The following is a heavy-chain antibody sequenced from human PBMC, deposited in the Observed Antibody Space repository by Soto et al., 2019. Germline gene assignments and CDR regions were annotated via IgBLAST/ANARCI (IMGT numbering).Heavy chain of an antibody. CDR3: ARSSGSYYPTFFDS. V-gene: IGHV1-69*06. CDR2: ITAIFGTA. Sequence: SVKVSCKASGGIFNSHGISWVREAPGQGLEWLGGITAIFGTADNSQKFQGRVTITADKSTSTVYMELRSLRSDDTAVYYGARSSGSYYPTFFDSWGQGTTVTVSS. CDR1: GGIFNSHG. D-gene: IGHD1-26*01. J-gene: IGHJ6*02.